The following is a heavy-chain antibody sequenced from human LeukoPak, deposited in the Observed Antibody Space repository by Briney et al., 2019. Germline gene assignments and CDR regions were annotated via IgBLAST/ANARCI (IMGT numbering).Heavy chain of an antibody. CDR3: ARDHRGSPYYYYYGMDV. V-gene: IGHV1-18*01. D-gene: IGHD5-12*01. CDR1: GYTFTSYG. J-gene: IGHJ6*02. CDR2: ISAYNGNT. Sequence: ASVKVSCKASGYTFTSYGISWVRQAPGQGLEWMGWISAYNGNTNYAQKLQGRVTMTTDTSTSTAYMELRSLRSDDTAVYYCARDHRGSPYYYYYGMDVWGQGTMVTVSS.